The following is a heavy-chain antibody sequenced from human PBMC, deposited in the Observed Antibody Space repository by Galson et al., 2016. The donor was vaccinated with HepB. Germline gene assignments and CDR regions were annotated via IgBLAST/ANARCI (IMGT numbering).Heavy chain of an antibody. D-gene: IGHD3-16*02. CDR3: ATQILITFGGVVAAPTFFDY. J-gene: IGHJ4*02. Sequence: QSGAEVKKPGESLTISCTGSGNSFTSSWIGWVRQMPGKGLAWMGIIFPGASDTRYSPSFQGQVPISADKSTGTAYLQWRSLKASDTAIYYCATQILITFGGVVAAPTFFDYWGQGTLVAVSS. V-gene: IGHV5-51*01. CDR2: IFPGASDT. CDR1: GNSFTSSW.